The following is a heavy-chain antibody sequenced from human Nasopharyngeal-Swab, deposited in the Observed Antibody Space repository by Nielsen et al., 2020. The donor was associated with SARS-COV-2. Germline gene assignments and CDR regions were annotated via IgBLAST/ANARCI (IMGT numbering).Heavy chain of an antibody. D-gene: IGHD2-15*01. CDR2: IRSKGNNYAT. CDR1: GFTFSDSA. J-gene: IGHJ4*02. V-gene: IGHV3-73*01. Sequence: GESLKISCAASGFTFSDSAIHWVRQASGKGLEWVGRIRSKGNNYATAYAASVKGGFTIFRDDPTNTAYLQMNSLKTEDTAVYYCTRCGGGCYSGRDYWGQGTLVTVSS. CDR3: TRCGGGCYSGRDY.